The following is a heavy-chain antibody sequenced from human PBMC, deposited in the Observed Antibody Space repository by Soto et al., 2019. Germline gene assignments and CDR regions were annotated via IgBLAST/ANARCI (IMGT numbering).Heavy chain of an antibody. CDR2: IWNDGSNK. CDR3: ARDWQDSMDN. V-gene: IGHV3-33*01. D-gene: IGHD2-2*03. J-gene: IGHJ4*02. CDR1: GFIFSSHG. Sequence: PGGSLRLSCAASGFIFSSHGIHWVRQAPGKGLEWVAVIWNDGSNKYYADSVKGRFTISRDNSKNTVCLQMNSLRAEDTAVYYCARDWQDSMDNWSQGTLVTVSS.